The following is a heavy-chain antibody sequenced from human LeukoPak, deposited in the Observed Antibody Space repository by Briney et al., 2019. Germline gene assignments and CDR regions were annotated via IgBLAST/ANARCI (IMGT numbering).Heavy chain of an antibody. J-gene: IGHJ4*02. D-gene: IGHD6-13*01. Sequence: PSETLSLTCTVSGGSINSYYWSWVRQPPGKGLEWIGEINHSGSTNYNPSLKSRVTISVDTSKNQFSLELSSVTAADTAVYYCVRGFLTTAAADYWGQGTLVTVSS. V-gene: IGHV4-34*01. CDR3: VRGFLTTAAADY. CDR1: GGSINSYY. CDR2: INHSGST.